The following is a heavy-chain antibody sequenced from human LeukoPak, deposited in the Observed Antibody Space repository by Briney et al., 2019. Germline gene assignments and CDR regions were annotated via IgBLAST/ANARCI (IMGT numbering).Heavy chain of an antibody. D-gene: IGHD3-22*01. J-gene: IGHJ4*02. V-gene: IGHV3-23*01. CDR2: ISGSGGST. CDR3: AKDPVYYDSSGIADY. CDR1: GFSFSSYA. Sequence: GGSLRVSCAASGFSFSSYAMSWVRQAPGKGLEWVSAISGSGGSTYYADSVKGRFTISRDNSKNTLYLQMNSLRAEDTAVYYCAKDPVYYDSSGIADYWGQGTLVTVSS.